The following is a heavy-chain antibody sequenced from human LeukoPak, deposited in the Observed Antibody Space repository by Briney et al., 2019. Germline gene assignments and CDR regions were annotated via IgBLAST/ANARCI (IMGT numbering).Heavy chain of an antibody. V-gene: IGHV3-43*02. CDR2: ISGDGGST. CDR3: AKGQGYYYYYMDV. CDR1: GFTFDDYA. J-gene: IGHJ6*03. Sequence: PGGSLRLSCAASGFTFDDYAMHRVRQAPGKGLEWVSLISGDGGSTYYADSVKGRFTFSRDNSKNSLYLQMNSLRTADAALYSCAKGQGYYYYYMDVWGKGTTVTVSS.